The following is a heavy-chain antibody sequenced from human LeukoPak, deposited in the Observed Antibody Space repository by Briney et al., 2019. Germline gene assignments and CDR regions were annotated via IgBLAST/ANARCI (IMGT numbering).Heavy chain of an antibody. CDR2: IYSGGST. D-gene: IGHD3-22*01. CDR3: ARGSRITMIS. J-gene: IGHJ4*02. V-gene: IGHV3-66*01. Sequence: GGSLRLSCAASGFTFSSYAMSWVRQAPGKGLEWVSVIYSGGSTYYADSVKGRFTISRDNSKNTLYLQMNSLRAEDTAVYYCARGSRITMISWGQGTLVTVSS. CDR1: GFTFSSYA.